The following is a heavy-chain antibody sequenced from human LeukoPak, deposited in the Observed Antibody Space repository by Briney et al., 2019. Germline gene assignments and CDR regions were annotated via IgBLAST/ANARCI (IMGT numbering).Heavy chain of an antibody. CDR1: GFTFSSYA. Sequence: PGGSLRLSCAASGFTFSSYAMIWVRQAPGKGLEWVSAISGSGDNTYYADSVKGRFTISRDNSKNTLFLQMNSLRADDAAVYYYARLTTVTSLDYSGQGTLVTVSS. J-gene: IGHJ4*02. D-gene: IGHD4-17*01. CDR2: ISGSGDNT. CDR3: ARLTTVTSLDY. V-gene: IGHV3-23*01.